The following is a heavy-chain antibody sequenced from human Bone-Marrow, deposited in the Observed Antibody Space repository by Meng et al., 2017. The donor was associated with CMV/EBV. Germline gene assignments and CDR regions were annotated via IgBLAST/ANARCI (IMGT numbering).Heavy chain of an antibody. CDR3: ARGIFAYRVTD. CDR2: ISSSGSTI. Sequence: LCWAASGFTFGYYYMGWIRQAPGKGLEWVSYISSSGSTIYYADSVKGRFTISGDNAKNSLYLQMNSLRAEDTAVYYCARGIFAYRVTDWGQGTLVTVSS. D-gene: IGHD2-21*01. V-gene: IGHV3-11*01. J-gene: IGHJ4*02. CDR1: GFTFGYYY.